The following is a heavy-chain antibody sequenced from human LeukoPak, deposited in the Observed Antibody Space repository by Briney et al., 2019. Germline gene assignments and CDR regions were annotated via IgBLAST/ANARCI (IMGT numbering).Heavy chain of an antibody. Sequence: PSETLSLTCTVSGGSISSYYWSWIRQPPGKGLEWIGYIFYTGSTNYNPSLKSRVTISVLTSKNRFSLKLSSVTAADTAVYYCAREYGSGSYVFDYWGQGTLVAVSS. CDR1: GGSISSYY. D-gene: IGHD3-10*01. V-gene: IGHV4-59*01. CDR3: AREYGSGSYVFDY. J-gene: IGHJ4*02. CDR2: IFYTGST.